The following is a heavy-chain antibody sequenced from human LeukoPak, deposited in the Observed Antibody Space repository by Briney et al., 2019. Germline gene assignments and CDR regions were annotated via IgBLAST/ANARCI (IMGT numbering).Heavy chain of an antibody. V-gene: IGHV3-20*04. CDR3: ARYLEATETTWHYMDV. J-gene: IGHJ6*03. CDR1: GFTFDDHG. CDR2: INWNGGST. Sequence: TGGSLRLSCAASGFTFDDHGMTWVRQVPGKGLEWVSGINWNGGSTDYADSVKGRFTVSRDNAKNSLYLQMNSLRVEDTGLYYCARYLEATETTWHYMDVWGKGTTVTGSS. D-gene: IGHD1-1*01.